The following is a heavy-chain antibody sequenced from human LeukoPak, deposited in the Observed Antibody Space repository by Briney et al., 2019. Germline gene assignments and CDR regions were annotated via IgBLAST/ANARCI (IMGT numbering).Heavy chain of an antibody. J-gene: IGHJ5*02. V-gene: IGHV3-73*01. CDR1: GFTFSGSA. Sequence: GGSLKLSCAASGFTFSGSAMHWVRQASGKGLEWVGRIRSKANSYATAYAASVKGRFTISRDDSKNTAYLQMNSLKTEDTAVYYCTRGYYYDSMFDPWGQETLVTVSS. D-gene: IGHD3-22*01. CDR2: IRSKANSYAT. CDR3: TRGYYYDSMFDP.